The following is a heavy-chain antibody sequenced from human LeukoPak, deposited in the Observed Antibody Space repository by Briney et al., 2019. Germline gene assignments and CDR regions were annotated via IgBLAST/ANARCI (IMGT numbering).Heavy chain of an antibody. J-gene: IGHJ4*02. D-gene: IGHD4-17*01. V-gene: IGHV1-46*01. Sequence: GASVKVSCKASGYTFTSYYMHWVRQAPGQGLEWMGIINPGGGSASYAQKFQGRVTMTRDTSTSTAYMELSRLRSDDTAVYYCARDFTNSDYGDYIFDYWGQGTLVTVSS. CDR1: GYTFTSYY. CDR3: ARDFTNSDYGDYIFDY. CDR2: INPGGGSA.